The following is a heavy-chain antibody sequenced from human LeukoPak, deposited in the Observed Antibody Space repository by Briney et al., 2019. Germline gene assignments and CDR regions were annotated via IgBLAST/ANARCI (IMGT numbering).Heavy chain of an antibody. CDR3: AKSMTAVVTRYYFDY. V-gene: IGHV3-23*01. J-gene: IGHJ4*02. Sequence: GGSLRLSCAASGFTFRSYAMSWVRQAPGKGLEWVSTISGSGGSTYYADSVKGRFTISRDNSKNTLYLQMNSLRAEDTAVYYSAKSMTAVVTRYYFDYWGQGTLVTVSS. D-gene: IGHD4-23*01. CDR2: ISGSGGST. CDR1: GFTFRSYA.